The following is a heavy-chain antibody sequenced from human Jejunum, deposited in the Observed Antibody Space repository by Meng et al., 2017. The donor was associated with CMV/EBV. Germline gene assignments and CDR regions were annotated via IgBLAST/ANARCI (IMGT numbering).Heavy chain of an antibody. CDR1: GFTFSSYS. J-gene: IGHJ3*02. CDR2: ISSSSSYI. D-gene: IGHD1-14*01. CDR3: ARLFTTTFGHSFDI. Sequence: GFTFSSYSMNWVRQAPGKGLEWVSSISSSSSYIYYPDSVRGRFTISRGNAKNSLYMQMNSLRAEDTAVYYCARLFTTTFGHSFDIWGQGTMVTVSS. V-gene: IGHV3-21*01.